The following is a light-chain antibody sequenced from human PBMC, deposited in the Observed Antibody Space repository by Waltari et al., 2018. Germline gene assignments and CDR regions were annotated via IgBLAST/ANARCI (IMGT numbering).Light chain of an antibody. Sequence: SYEVTQPPSVSVSPRQRATITCSGAILGSKCVSWYQQKSGKAPVLVIYRDDKRPSGTPERCSGSNSGNTATLTISGTQPMDEADYYCQACDSSAFVFGAGTKVTVL. J-gene: IGLJ1*01. CDR2: RDD. CDR1: ILGSKC. CDR3: QACDSSAFV. V-gene: IGLV3-1*01.